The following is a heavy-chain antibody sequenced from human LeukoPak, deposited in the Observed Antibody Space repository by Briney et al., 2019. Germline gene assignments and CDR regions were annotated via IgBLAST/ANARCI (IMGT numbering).Heavy chain of an antibody. D-gene: IGHD4-23*01. CDR3: AKASDYGGNEFDF. CDR1: GFTFEHYG. V-gene: IGHV3-9*01. Sequence: AGGSLRLSCAASGFTFEHYGMHWVRQVPGKGLEWVSYITWNSAYKGYADSVRGRFAISRDNAKKSLHLQMNSLTGDDTAFYYRAKASDYGGNEFDFWGQGTLVTVSS. J-gene: IGHJ5*01. CDR2: ITWNSAYK.